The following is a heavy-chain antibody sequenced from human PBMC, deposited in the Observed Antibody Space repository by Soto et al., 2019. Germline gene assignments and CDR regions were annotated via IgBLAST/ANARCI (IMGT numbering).Heavy chain of an antibody. CDR1: GGTFSSYA. D-gene: IGHD6-13*01. CDR3: ARPNSSSGEHYYYYGMDV. V-gene: IGHV1-69*12. CDR2: IIPIFGTA. Sequence: QVQLVQSGAEVKKPGSSVKVSCKASGGTFSSYAISWVRQAPGQGREWMGGIIPIFGTANYAQKFQGRVTITADEYTSTAYRALSSVRSEDTAVYYRARPNSSSGEHYYYYGMDVGGPGTTVTVSS. J-gene: IGHJ6*02.